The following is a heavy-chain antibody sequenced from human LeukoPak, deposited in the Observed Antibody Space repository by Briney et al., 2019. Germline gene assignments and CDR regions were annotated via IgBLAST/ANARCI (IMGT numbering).Heavy chain of an antibody. CDR3: ARGGKGYYGSGTLDY. CDR2: INHSGST. J-gene: IGHJ4*02. CDR1: GGSISSYY. D-gene: IGHD3-10*01. V-gene: IGHV4-34*01. Sequence: PSETLSLTCTVSGGSISSYYWSWIRQPPGKGLEWIGEINHSGSTNYNPSLKSRVTISVDTSKNQFSLKLSSVTAADTAVYYCARGGKGYYGSGTLDYWGQGTLVTVSS.